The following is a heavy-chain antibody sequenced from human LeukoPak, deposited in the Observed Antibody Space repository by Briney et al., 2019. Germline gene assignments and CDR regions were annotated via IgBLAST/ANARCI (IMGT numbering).Heavy chain of an antibody. CDR2: INHSEST. V-gene: IGHV4-38-2*02. J-gene: IGHJ5*02. D-gene: IGHD3-3*01. CDR1: GYSISSGYY. Sequence: SETLSLTCTVSGYSISSGYYWGWIRQPPGKGLEWIGEINHSESTNYNPSLKSRVTISVDTSKNQSSLKLSSVTAADTAVYYCASSTIFGVVANWFDPWGQGTLVTVSS. CDR3: ASSTIFGVVANWFDP.